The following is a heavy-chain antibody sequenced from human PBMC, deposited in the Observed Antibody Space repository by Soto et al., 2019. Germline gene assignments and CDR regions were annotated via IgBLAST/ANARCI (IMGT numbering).Heavy chain of an antibody. J-gene: IGHJ5*02. Sequence: SETLSLTCAVYGGSFSGYYWNWIRQPPGKGLEWIGEINQSGSTSYNPPLKSRVTISVDTSKNQFSLRLTSVTAADTAVYYCARVRDWFDPWGQGTLVTVSS. D-gene: IGHD3-3*01. V-gene: IGHV4-34*01. CDR1: GGSFSGYY. CDR2: INQSGST. CDR3: ARVRDWFDP.